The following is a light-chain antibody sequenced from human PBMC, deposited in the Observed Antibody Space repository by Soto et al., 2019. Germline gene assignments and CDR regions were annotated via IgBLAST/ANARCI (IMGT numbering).Light chain of an antibody. CDR3: QQYATSPIT. J-gene: IGKJ5*01. CDR1: QSFSRSF. CDR2: GAS. Sequence: EIVLTQSPGTLSLSPGEGATLSCRASQSFSRSFLAWYQQKPGQAPRLLLYGASSRATGIPDRFSGSGSGTDFTLSITRLEPEDFAVYFCQQYATSPITFVQGTRLEIK. V-gene: IGKV3-20*01.